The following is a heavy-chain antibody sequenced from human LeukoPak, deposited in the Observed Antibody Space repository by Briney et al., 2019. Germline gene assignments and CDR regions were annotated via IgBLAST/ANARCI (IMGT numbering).Heavy chain of an antibody. CDR2: IYYSGST. Sequence: SETLSLTCTVSGGSISIRNYYWGWNRQPPGKELEWIGSIYYSGSTYYNPSLKSRVTISVDTSKNQFSLKLNSVTAADTAVYYCARLSGTNLDFDYWGQGTLATVSS. D-gene: IGHD1-20*01. CDR3: ARLSGTNLDFDY. CDR1: GGSISIRNYY. J-gene: IGHJ4*02. V-gene: IGHV4-39*01.